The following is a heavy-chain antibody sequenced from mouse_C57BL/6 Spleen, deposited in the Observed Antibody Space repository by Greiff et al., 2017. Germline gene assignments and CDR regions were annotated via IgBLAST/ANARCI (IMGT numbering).Heavy chain of an antibody. D-gene: IGHD2-3*01. J-gene: IGHJ4*01. Sequence: EVKLVESGGGLVKPGGSLKLSCAASGFTFSSYTMSWVRQTPEKRLEWVATISGGGGNTYYPDSVKGRFTISRDNAKNTLYLQMSSLRSEDTALYYCARHDGTMQNYYAMDYWGQGTSVTVSS. CDR1: GFTFSSYT. CDR3: ARHDGTMQNYYAMDY. V-gene: IGHV5-9*01. CDR2: ISGGGGNT.